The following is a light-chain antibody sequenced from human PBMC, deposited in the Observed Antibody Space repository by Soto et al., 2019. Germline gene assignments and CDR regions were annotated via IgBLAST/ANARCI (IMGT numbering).Light chain of an antibody. CDR2: ENN. CDR3: GAWDSSLSAEV. Sequence: QSVLTQPPSVSAAPGQKVTISRSGSSSNIGNNYVSWYQQFPGTAPKLLICENNKRPSGIPDRFSGSKSGTSATLGITGLQTGDEADYYCGAWDSSLSAEVFGAGTKVTVL. V-gene: IGLV1-51*02. CDR1: SSNIGNNY. J-gene: IGLJ1*01.